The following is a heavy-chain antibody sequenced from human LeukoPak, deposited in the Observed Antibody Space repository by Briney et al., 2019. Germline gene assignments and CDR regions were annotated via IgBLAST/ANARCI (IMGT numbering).Heavy chain of an antibody. CDR1: GFPFSTYA. J-gene: IGHJ4*02. Sequence: PGGSLRLSCAASGFPFSTYAMSWVRQAPGKGLEWVSAISGSGGGTYYADFVKGRFTISRDNSKNPLYLQMNSLRADDTAVYYCAKHDPGWDYFDYWGQGTLVPVSS. V-gene: IGHV3-23*01. D-gene: IGHD6-19*01. CDR3: AKHDPGWDYFDY. CDR2: ISGSGGGT.